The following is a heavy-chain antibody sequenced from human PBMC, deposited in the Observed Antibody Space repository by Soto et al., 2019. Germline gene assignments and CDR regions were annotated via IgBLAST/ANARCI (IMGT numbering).Heavy chain of an antibody. J-gene: IGHJ6*02. CDR3: ARDPDASRRDGYNLAAVYYYYGMDV. Sequence: QVQLVESGGGLVKPGGSLRLSCAASGFTFSDYYMNWIRQAPGKGLEWVSYISSSGSTIYYADSVKGRVTISRDNAKDSLYQQMNSRRAEDTAVYYCARDPDASRRDGYNLAAVYYYYGMDVWGQGTTVTVSS. V-gene: IGHV3-11*01. D-gene: IGHD5-12*01. CDR2: ISSSGSTI. CDR1: GFTFSDYY.